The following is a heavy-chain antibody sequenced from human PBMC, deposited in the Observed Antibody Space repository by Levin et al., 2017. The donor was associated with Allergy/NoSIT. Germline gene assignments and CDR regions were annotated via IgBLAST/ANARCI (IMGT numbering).Heavy chain of an antibody. Sequence: GESLKISCEASGFSVKDYFTNWIRQAPGKGPEWVSHISTSGTNMYYADSVRGRFTISRDNAKNSLYLQMSSLRAEDTAVYYCARGWLDSWGQGTLVTVSS. CDR2: ISTSGTNM. V-gene: IGHV3-11*01. J-gene: IGHJ5*01. CDR3: ARGWLDS. CDR1: GFSVKDYF.